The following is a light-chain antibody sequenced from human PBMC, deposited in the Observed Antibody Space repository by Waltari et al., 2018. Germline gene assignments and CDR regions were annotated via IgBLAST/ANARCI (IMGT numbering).Light chain of an antibody. CDR3: CSWADGYAVVL. Sequence: VLIQPPSCSGTVEAIVYISGTATSIAHGGFNNFSWYQQHPGKAPKLMIYDVTKRPSGVPDRFSGSKSENTASLTIPGLQVEGEADHSCCSWADGYAVVLFGGGTKLTVL. V-gene: IGLV2-11*02. CDR1: SIAHGGFNN. J-gene: IGLJ2*01. CDR2: DVT.